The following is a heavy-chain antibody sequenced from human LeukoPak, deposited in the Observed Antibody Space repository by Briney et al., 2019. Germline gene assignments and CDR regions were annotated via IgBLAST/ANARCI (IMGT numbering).Heavy chain of an antibody. CDR3: ARAIMGQWTPGFFDY. V-gene: IGHV1-24*01. Sequence: ASVRVSCKVSGYTLTELSMHWVRQAPGKGLEWMGGFDPEDGETIYAQKFQGRVTMTEDTSTDTAYMELSSLRSEDTAVYYCARAIMGQWTPGFFDYWGQGTLVTVSS. D-gene: IGHD6-19*01. J-gene: IGHJ4*02. CDR2: FDPEDGET. CDR1: GYTLTELS.